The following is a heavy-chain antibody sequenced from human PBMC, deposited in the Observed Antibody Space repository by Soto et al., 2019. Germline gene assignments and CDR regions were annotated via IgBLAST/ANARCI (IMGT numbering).Heavy chain of an antibody. Sequence: PXGSLRLSCAASRFTFSSYGMSWVRQAPGKGLEWVSGISGTGKTTYYADSVRGRFTISRDNFANMVYLQMSNLRVDDTAIYFCAKEGRLGKRCFDSWGQGALVTVSS. CDR1: RFTFSSYG. J-gene: IGHJ4*02. D-gene: IGHD1-1*01. CDR2: ISGTGKTT. CDR3: AKEGRLGKRCFDS. V-gene: IGHV3-23*01.